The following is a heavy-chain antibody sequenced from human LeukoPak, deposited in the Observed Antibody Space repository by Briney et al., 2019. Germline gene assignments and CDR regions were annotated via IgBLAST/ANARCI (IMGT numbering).Heavy chain of an antibody. CDR2: ISAYNGNT. CDR3: ARGYCTNGVCYTLDY. CDR1: GYTFTSYG. D-gene: IGHD2-8*01. V-gene: IGHV1-18*01. J-gene: IGHJ4*02. Sequence: EASVKVSCKASGYTFTSYGISWVRQAPGQGLEWMGWISAYNGNTNYAQKLQGRVTMTTDTSTSTAYMELRSLRSDDTAVHYCARGYCTNGVCYTLDYWGQGTLVTVSS.